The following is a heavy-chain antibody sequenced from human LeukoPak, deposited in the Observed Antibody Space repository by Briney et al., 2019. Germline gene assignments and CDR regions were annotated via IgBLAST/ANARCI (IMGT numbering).Heavy chain of an antibody. Sequence: GGSLRLSCAASGFSFSSSAMHWVRQAPGKGLDWVAFIHYDGNNKYYADSVKGRFTISRDNSKNTVYLQMNSLRPEDTAVYYCARETYFALDAFDIWGQGTMVTVSS. J-gene: IGHJ3*02. CDR3: ARETYFALDAFDI. CDR2: IHYDGNNK. D-gene: IGHD3-10*01. CDR1: GFSFSSSA. V-gene: IGHV3-30*02.